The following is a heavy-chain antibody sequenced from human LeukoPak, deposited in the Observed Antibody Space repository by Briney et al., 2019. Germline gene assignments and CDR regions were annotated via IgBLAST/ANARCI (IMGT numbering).Heavy chain of an antibody. V-gene: IGHV4-30-2*01. D-gene: IGHD3-10*01. CDR1: GGSISSGGYS. CDR2: IYHSGST. J-gene: IGHJ5*02. CDR3: ARGVQEELLWFGELSHNWFDP. Sequence: KTSQTLSLTCAVSGGSISSGGYSWSWIRQPPGKGLEWIGYIYHSGSTYYNPSLKSRVTISVDRSKNQFSLKLSSVTAADTAVYYCARGVQEELLWFGELSHNWFDPWGQGTLVIVSS.